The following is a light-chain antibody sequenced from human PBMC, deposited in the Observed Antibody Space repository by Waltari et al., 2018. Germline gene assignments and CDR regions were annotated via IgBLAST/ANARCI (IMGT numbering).Light chain of an antibody. CDR3: QQYHRPAYT. CDR2: WSL. J-gene: IGKJ2*01. V-gene: IGKV4-1*01. CDR1: QSAFSSSIHKNC. Sequence: IVMTQSPDSLALSLGERASINCKSSQSAFSSSIHKNCLAWYQQKPGQPPKLRIYWSLTRDSGVPDRFAGSGSGTDFTLTISDLQAEDVAVYYCQQYHRPAYTFGPGTKLEIK.